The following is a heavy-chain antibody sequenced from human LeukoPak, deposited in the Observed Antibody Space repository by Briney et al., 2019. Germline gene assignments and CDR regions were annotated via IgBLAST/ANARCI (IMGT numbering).Heavy chain of an antibody. V-gene: IGHV4-39*07. D-gene: IGHD1-26*01. CDR2: IYRSGST. CDR1: GGSISSSSYY. Sequence: SETLSLTCTVSGGSISSSSYYWGWIRQPPGKGLEWIGTIYRSGSTYSNPSLRGRVTISVDTSKNQFSLKLSSVTAADTAVYYCARTGAGYYYYYMDVWGKGTTVTVSS. CDR3: ARTGAGYYYYYMDV. J-gene: IGHJ6*03.